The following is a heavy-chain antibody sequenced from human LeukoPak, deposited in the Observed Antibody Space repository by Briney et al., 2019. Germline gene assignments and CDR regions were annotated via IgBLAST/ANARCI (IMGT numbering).Heavy chain of an antibody. Sequence: SETLSLTCTVSGGSISSYYWSWIRQPPGKGLEWIGYIYYSGSTNYNPSLKSRVTISVDTSKNQFSLKLSPVTAADTAVYYCARDTYYYGSGMGYWGQGTLVTVSS. CDR2: IYYSGST. D-gene: IGHD3-10*01. CDR1: GGSISSYY. CDR3: ARDTYYYGSGMGY. V-gene: IGHV4-59*01. J-gene: IGHJ4*02.